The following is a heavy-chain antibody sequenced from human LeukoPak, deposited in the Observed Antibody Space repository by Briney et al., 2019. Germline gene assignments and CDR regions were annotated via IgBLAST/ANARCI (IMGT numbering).Heavy chain of an antibody. V-gene: IGHV3-48*03. D-gene: IGHD2-15*01. CDR1: GFTFSSYE. CDR2: ISSGGGTM. CDR3: ERGGSTYSRRYFDY. J-gene: IGHJ4*02. Sequence: PGGSLRLSCAASGFTFSSYEMNWVRQAPGKGLECVSYISSGGGTMFYADSVKGRFTISRDNAKNSLYLQIYSLRAEDTANYYCERGGSTYSRRYFDYWGQGTLVTVSS.